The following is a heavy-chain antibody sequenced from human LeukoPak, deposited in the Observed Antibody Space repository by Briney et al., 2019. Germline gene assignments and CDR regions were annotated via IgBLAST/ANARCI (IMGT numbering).Heavy chain of an antibody. D-gene: IGHD3-22*01. CDR3: ARDMTRIVVGEFDY. V-gene: IGHV1-69*01. J-gene: IGHJ4*02. Sequence: SVKVSCKASGGTFSSYAISWVRQAPGQGLEWMGGIIPIFGTANYAQKFQGRVTITADESTSTAYMELSSLRSEDTAVYCCARDMTRIVVGEFDYWGQGTLVTVSS. CDR1: GGTFSSYA. CDR2: IIPIFGTA.